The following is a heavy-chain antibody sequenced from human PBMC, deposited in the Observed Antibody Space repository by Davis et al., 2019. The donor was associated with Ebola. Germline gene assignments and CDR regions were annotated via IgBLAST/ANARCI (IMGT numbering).Heavy chain of an antibody. CDR3: ASHSHDYGGNSEYYYYYYGMDV. D-gene: IGHD4-23*01. CDR1: GYTFTGYY. V-gene: IGHV1-69*13. CDR2: IIPIFGTA. J-gene: IGHJ6*02. Sequence: SVKVSCKASGYTFTGYYMHWVRQAPGQGLEWMGGIIPIFGTANYAQKFQGRVTITADESKSTAYMELSSLRSEDTAVYYCASHSHDYGGNSEYYYYYYGMDVWGQGTTVTVSS.